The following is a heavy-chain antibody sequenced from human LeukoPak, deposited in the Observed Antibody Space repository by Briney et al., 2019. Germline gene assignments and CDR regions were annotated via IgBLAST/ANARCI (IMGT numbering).Heavy chain of an antibody. J-gene: IGHJ5*02. Sequence: SETLSLTCAVSGYSISSDCYWGWIRQPPGKGLEWIGSIYHSGRNYYNPSLQSRVTISVDTSNNQFSLKLNSVTAADTAVYYCARNCTAMAGICNWFDPWGQGTLVTVSS. D-gene: IGHD6-19*01. V-gene: IGHV4-38-2*01. CDR3: ARNCTAMAGICNWFDP. CDR1: GYSISSDCY. CDR2: IYHSGRN.